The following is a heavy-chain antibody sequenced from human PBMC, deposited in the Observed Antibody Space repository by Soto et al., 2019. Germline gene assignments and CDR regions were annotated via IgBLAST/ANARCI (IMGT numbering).Heavy chain of an antibody. CDR2: MNPNSGNT. CDR3: ARGGDYCSSTSCYAFDI. CDR1: GYTFTSYD. D-gene: IGHD2-2*01. J-gene: IGHJ3*02. V-gene: IGHV1-8*01. Sequence: ASVKVSCKASGYTFTSYDINWVRQATGQGLEWMGWMNPNSGNTGCAQKFQGRVTMTRNTSISTAYMELSSLRSEDTAVYYCARGGDYCSSTSCYAFDIWGQGTMVTVSS.